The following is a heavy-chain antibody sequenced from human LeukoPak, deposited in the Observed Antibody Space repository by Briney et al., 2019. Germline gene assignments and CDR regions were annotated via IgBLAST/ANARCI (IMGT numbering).Heavy chain of an antibody. CDR2: INHSGST. D-gene: IGHD5-24*01. J-gene: IGHJ4*02. CDR3: ARGVGRWLQLRYYFDY. Sequence: SETLSLTCAVYGGSFSGYSWSWIRQPPGKGLEWIGEINHSGSTNYNPSLKSRVTISVDTSKNQFSLKLSSVTAADTAVYYCARGVGRWLQLRYYFDYWGQGTLVTVSS. V-gene: IGHV4-34*01. CDR1: GGSFSGYS.